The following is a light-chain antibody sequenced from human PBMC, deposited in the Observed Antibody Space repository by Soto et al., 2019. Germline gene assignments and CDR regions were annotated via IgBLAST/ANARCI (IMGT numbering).Light chain of an antibody. Sequence: DIQMTQSPSTLSASVGGRVTITCRASQSVGTWVAWYQQKPGKAPKLLIFGASNLESGVPSRFSGSGSGTEFTHTIATLQPDDFATYFCQHYHRNMWSFGPGTKV. J-gene: IGKJ1*01. CDR1: QSVGTW. CDR2: GAS. V-gene: IGKV1-5*01. CDR3: QHYHRNMWS.